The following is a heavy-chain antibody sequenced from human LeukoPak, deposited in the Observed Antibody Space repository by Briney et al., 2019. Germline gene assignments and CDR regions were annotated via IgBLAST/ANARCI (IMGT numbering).Heavy chain of an antibody. CDR2: IYYSGST. Sequence: QSSETLSLTCTVSGGSISSSSYYWGWIRQPPGKGLEWIGSIYYSGSTYYNPSLKSRVTISVDTSKNQFSLKLSSVTAADTAVYYCARGVVPAASFAFDIWGQGTMVTVSS. V-gene: IGHV4-39*01. CDR3: ARGVVPAASFAFDI. J-gene: IGHJ3*02. CDR1: GGSISSSSYY. D-gene: IGHD2-2*01.